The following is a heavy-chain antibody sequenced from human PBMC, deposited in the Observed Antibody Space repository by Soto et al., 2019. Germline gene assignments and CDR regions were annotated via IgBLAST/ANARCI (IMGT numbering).Heavy chain of an antibody. D-gene: IGHD3-22*01. CDR3: LVGYDSSGYYYTVGPDAFDI. CDR1: GFTCSSYA. V-gene: IGHV3-30-3*01. J-gene: IGHJ3*02. CDR2: ISYDGSNK. Sequence: PGGSLRRSCAASGFTCSSYAMHWVRQAPGKGLEWVAVISYDGSNKYYADSVKGRFTISRDNSKNTLYLQMNSLRAEDTAVYYCLVGYDSSGYYYTVGPDAFDIWGQGTMVTVSS.